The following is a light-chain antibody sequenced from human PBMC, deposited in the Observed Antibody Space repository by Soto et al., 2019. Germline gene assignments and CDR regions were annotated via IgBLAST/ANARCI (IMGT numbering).Light chain of an antibody. V-gene: IGKV3-20*01. J-gene: IGKJ4*01. Sequence: EIVLTQSPGTLSLSPGEGATLSCRASQTVGKNYLGWYQQKPGQAPRLLIYDASSRATGIPDRFSGGGSGTDFPLTINRLEPEDFAVYYCQQYAYSPLTFGGGTKVEIK. CDR2: DAS. CDR3: QQYAYSPLT. CDR1: QTVGKNY.